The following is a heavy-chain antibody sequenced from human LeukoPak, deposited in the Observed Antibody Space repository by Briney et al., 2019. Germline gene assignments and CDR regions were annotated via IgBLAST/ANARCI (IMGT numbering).Heavy chain of an antibody. J-gene: IGHJ4*02. V-gene: IGHV4-34*01. Sequence: PSETLSLTCAVYGGSFSGYYWSWIRQPPGKGLEWIGEINYSGSTNYNPSLKSRVTISVDTSKNQFSLKLSSVTAADTAVYYCARGGGDCSSTSCYLFDYWGQGTLVTVSS. D-gene: IGHD2-2*01. CDR2: INYSGST. CDR3: ARGGGDCSSTSCYLFDY. CDR1: GGSFSGYY.